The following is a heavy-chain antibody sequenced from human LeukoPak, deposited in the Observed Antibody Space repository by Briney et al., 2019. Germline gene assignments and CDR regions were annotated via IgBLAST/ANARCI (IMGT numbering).Heavy chain of an antibody. V-gene: IGHV4-34*01. CDR2: INHSGST. Sequence: SETLSLTCAVYGGSFSGYYWSWVRQPPGKGLEWVGEINHSGSTNYNPSLTSRVTISVDTSKNQFSLKLSSVTAADTAVYYCARGRYNWNDVGYYFDYWGQGTLATVSS. J-gene: IGHJ4*02. D-gene: IGHD1-1*01. CDR3: ARGRYNWNDVGYYFDY. CDR1: GGSFSGYY.